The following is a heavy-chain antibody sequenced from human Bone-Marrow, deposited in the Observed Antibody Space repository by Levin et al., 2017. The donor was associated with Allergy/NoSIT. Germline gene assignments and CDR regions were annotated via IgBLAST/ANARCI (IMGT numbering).Heavy chain of an antibody. J-gene: IGHJ4*02. CDR2: ISGSGGSI. D-gene: IGHD6-19*01. V-gene: IGHV3-23*01. Sequence: GGSLRLSCGASGFRFSNYAMSWVRQAPGKGLEWISSISGSGGSIYYADSVKGRFTISRDNSKNTLYVETNNLRAEDTAIYYCAKEQYDSAWYANFDFWGQGTLVTVSS. CDR3: AKEQYDSAWYANFDF. CDR1: GFRFSNYA.